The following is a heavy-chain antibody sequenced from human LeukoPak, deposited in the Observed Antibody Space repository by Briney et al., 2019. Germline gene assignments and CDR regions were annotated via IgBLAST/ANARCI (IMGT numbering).Heavy chain of an antibody. J-gene: IGHJ5*02. CDR1: GFTFSDYY. D-gene: IGHD3-9*01. V-gene: IGHV3-11*01. CDR3: ARDGVLRYFDWPNRGGWFDP. Sequence: SGGSLRLSCAASGFTFSDYYMSWIRQAPGKGLEWVSYISSSSSTIYYADSVKGRFTISRDNAKNSLYLQMNSLRAEDTAVYYCARDGVLRYFDWPNRGGWFDPWGQGTLVTVSS. CDR2: ISSSSSTI.